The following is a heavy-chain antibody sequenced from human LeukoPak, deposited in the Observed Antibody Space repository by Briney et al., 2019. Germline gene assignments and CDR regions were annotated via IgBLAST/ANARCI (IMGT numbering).Heavy chain of an antibody. V-gene: IGHV3-23*01. CDR1: GFTFNNYA. CDR3: AKDLVSGTGYYSCGIFDY. Sequence: PSGGSLRLSCAASGFTFNNYAISWARQAPGKGLEWVSGISGTGVNTVYSDSVKGRFTISRDNSKNTLYLQMNTLRAEDTAVYYGAKDLVSGTGYYSCGIFDYWGQGTLVTVSS. J-gene: IGHJ4*02. CDR2: ISGTGVNT. D-gene: IGHD3-10*01.